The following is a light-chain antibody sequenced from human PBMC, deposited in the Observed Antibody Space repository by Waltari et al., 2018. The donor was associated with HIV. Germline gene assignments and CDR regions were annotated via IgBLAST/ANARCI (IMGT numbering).Light chain of an antibody. CDR1: QSVNSN. J-gene: IGKJ2*02. Sequence: EIMMTQSPATLSVSPGERATLSCRASQSVNSNLAWYQQKPGQAPRLLIYGASTRATGIPARFSGSGSGTEFTLTISSLQSEDFAVYYCQHYNNWPPWTFGQGTQLEIK. CDR3: QHYNNWPPWT. V-gene: IGKV3-15*01. CDR2: GAS.